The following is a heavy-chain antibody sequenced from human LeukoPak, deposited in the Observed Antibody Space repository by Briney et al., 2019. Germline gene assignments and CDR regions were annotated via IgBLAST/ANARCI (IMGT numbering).Heavy chain of an antibody. CDR1: GGSISSGAYS. CDR3: VRARSGCNSGHLDV. V-gene: IGHV4-30-2*01. D-gene: IGHD2-21*02. J-gene: IGHJ6*02. CDR2: TFHSGSP. Sequence: SQTLSLTCTVSGGSISSGAYSWNWVRQPPGKGLEWIGYTFHSGSPEYNPSLKSRITISADRSKNQFSLRLNSVTVADTAIYYCVRARSGCNSGHLDVWGQGTTVIVSS.